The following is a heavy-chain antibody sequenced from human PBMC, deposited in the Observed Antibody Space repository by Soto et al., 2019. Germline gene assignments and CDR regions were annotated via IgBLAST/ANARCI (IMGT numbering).Heavy chain of an antibody. Sequence: EVQLLESGGGLVQPGGSLRLSCAASGFTFSSYAMSWVRQAPGEGLEWVSAISGSGGSTYYADSVKGRFTIPRDNSKNTLYLQMNSLRAEDTAVYYCANSGWGSSQDYWGQGTLVTVSS. J-gene: IGHJ4*02. CDR1: GFTFSSYA. CDR3: ANSGWGSSQDY. D-gene: IGHD6-6*01. V-gene: IGHV3-23*01. CDR2: ISGSGGST.